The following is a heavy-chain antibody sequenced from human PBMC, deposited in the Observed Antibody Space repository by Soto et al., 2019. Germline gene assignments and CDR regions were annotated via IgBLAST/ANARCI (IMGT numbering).Heavy chain of an antibody. J-gene: IGHJ5*02. CDR1: GFTFSTHA. CDR2: ISYDGTTK. D-gene: IGHD1-1*01. CDR3: ARDWRTAGTTGWFDP. Sequence: QEQVVESGGGVVQPGRSLRLSGAASGFTFSTHAMHWVRQAPGRGLEWVAIISYDGTTKDYADSVKGRFTISRDNSQNAVYLQMNSLRSEDTALYYCARDWRTAGTTGWFDPWGQGTLVTVAS. V-gene: IGHV3-30-3*01.